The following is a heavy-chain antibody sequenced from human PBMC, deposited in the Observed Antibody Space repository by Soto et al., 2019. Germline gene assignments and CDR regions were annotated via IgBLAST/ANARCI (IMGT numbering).Heavy chain of an antibody. CDR3: AKKLGIDPFGSYGLDV. J-gene: IGHJ6*02. Sequence: QVELVQSGAEVKRPGSSVKVSCKPSGGNFITFAISWVRQAPRQGLEWLGEIIPISSTTKSAHKFQDRVTISADGSSSTVHMELRSLKSEDTAIYFCAKKLGIDPFGSYGLDVWGQGTTVTVSS. CDR1: GGNFITFA. CDR2: IIPISSTT. V-gene: IGHV1-69*01. D-gene: IGHD7-27*01.